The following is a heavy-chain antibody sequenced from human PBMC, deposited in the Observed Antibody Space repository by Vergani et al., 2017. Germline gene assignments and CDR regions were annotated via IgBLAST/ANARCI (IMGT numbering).Heavy chain of an antibody. CDR3: ARPRLGIVGGGVDY. D-gene: IGHD1-26*01. Sequence: QVQLQESGPGLVKPSETLSLTCAVSGYSISSGYYWGWFRQPPGKGLEWIGSIYHSGSTSYNPSLKSRFTMSVDTSKKHFSLKLSSVTAADTAVYYCARPRLGIVGGGVDYWGQGTLVTVSS. V-gene: IGHV4-38-2*01. CDR1: GYSISSGYY. CDR2: IYHSGST. J-gene: IGHJ4*02.